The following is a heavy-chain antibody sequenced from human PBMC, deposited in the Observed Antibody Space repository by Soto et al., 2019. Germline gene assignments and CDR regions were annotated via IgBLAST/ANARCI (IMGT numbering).Heavy chain of an antibody. D-gene: IGHD2-2*01. J-gene: IGHJ4*02. CDR3: ARRRVPAARGFDY. V-gene: IGHV4-39*01. Sequence: QLQLQESGPGLVKPSETLSLTCTVSGGSISSSSYYWGWIRQPPGKGLEWIGSIYYSGSTYYNPSLKSRVAISVDTSKTQFSLKLSSVTAADTAVYYCARRRVPAARGFDYWGQGTLVTVSS. CDR2: IYYSGST. CDR1: GGSISSSSYY.